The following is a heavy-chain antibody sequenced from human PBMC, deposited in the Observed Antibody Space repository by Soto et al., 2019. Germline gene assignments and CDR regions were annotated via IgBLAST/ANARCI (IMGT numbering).Heavy chain of an antibody. CDR3: ARGDYGTGGYPFPYFDY. J-gene: IGHJ4*02. V-gene: IGHV1-2*02. Sequence: HEHLVQSGAEVKRPGASLKVSCKASGYSFTGYYIHWVRQAPGQGLEWMGWINPVSGATNYAQNFQGRVTLTSDTSIGTASMDLTSLTSDDTAVYYCARGDYGTGGYPFPYFDYWGQGTLVIVSS. CDR1: GYSFTGYY. D-gene: IGHD2-8*02. CDR2: INPVSGAT.